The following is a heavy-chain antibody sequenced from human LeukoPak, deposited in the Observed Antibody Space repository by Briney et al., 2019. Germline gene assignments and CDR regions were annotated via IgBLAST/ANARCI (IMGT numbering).Heavy chain of an antibody. CDR2: IYTSGST. CDR1: GCSISSYY. CDR3: ARSDTADYGDYVISRWFDP. J-gene: IGHJ5*02. D-gene: IGHD4-17*01. V-gene: IGHV4-4*07. Sequence: PSETLSLTCTGSGCSISSYYWSWIRQPAGKGLEWIGRIYTSGSTNYNPSLKSRVTMSVDKSKNQFSLKLSSVTAADTAVYYCARSDTADYGDYVISRWFDPWGQGTLVTVSS.